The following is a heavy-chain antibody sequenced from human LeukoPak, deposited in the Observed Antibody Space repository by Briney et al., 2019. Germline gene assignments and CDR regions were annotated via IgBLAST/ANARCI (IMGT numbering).Heavy chain of an antibody. CDR2: ISSSGATE. J-gene: IGHJ4*02. CDR3: ARGTLLNYFDY. D-gene: IGHD1-26*01. CDR1: GFTFSDFG. V-gene: IGHV3-48*04. Sequence: GGSLRLSCAASGFTFSDFGMTWVRQAPGKGLEWISYISSSGATEKYADSVQGRFTISRDNAKNSLWLQMNSLRAEDTAVYYCARGTLLNYFDYWGQGSLVTVSS.